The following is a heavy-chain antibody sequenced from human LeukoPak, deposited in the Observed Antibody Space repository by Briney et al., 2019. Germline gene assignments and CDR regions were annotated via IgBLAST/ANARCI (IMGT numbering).Heavy chain of an antibody. D-gene: IGHD6-25*01. CDR3: ARDHSSSGQLFDY. CDR1: GYTFTSYG. V-gene: IGHV1-18*01. CDR2: ISAYNGNT. Sequence: ASVKASCKASGYTFTSYGISWVRQAPEQGLEWMGWISAYNGNTNYLQKLLGRITMTTDTSTNTAYMELRSLTSDDTAVYYCARDHSSSGQLFDYWGQGTLVTVSS. J-gene: IGHJ4*02.